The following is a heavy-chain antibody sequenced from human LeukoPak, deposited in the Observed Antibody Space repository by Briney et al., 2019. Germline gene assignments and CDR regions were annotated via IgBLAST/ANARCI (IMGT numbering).Heavy chain of an antibody. D-gene: IGHD3-22*01. CDR3: ARQRSTAYYDSSGLPCDAFDI. CDR2: IYPGDSDT. V-gene: IGHV5-51*01. Sequence: GESLKISCKGSGYSFTSYWIGWVRQMPGKGLEWMGIIYPGDSDTRYSPSFQGQVSISADKSITTGYLQWRSLKASDTAMYYCARQRSTAYYDSSGLPCDAFDIWGQGTMVTVSS. J-gene: IGHJ3*02. CDR1: GYSFTSYW.